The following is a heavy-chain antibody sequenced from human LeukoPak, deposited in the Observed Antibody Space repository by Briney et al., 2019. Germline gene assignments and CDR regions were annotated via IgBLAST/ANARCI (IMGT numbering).Heavy chain of an antibody. V-gene: IGHV3-30-3*01. Sequence: GGSLRLSCAASGFTFSNYWMSWVRQAPGKGLEWVAVISYDGSNKYYADSVKGRFTISRDNAKNSLYLQMNSLRAEDTAVYYCARETYYYDSSGYLPPYFDYWGQGTLVTVSS. J-gene: IGHJ4*02. CDR3: ARETYYYDSSGYLPPYFDY. CDR2: ISYDGSNK. CDR1: GFTFSNYW. D-gene: IGHD3-22*01.